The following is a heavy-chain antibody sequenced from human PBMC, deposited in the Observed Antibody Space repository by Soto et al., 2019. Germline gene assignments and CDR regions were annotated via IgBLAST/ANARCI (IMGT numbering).Heavy chain of an antibody. CDR3: AREVESYGLGMDV. Sequence: EVQLVESGGGLIQPGGSLRLSCAASGFTVSSNFMSWVRQAPGKGLEWASVIYRSGSTYYADSVKGRFTISRDNSKNTLYLQMNSLRAEDTAVYYCAREVESYGLGMDVWGQGTTVTVSS. V-gene: IGHV3-53*01. CDR2: IYRSGST. D-gene: IGHD5-18*01. CDR1: GFTVSSNF. J-gene: IGHJ6*02.